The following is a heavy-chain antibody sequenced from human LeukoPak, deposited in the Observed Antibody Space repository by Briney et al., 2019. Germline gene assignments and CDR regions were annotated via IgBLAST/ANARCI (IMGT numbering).Heavy chain of an antibody. CDR2: IYYTET. Sequence: SETPSLTCTVSGGSVSNYYWSWIRQSPGKGLEWFGYIYYTETSYNPSLKSRVTISADTSKNQFSLKLYSVTAADTAVYYCATRKLGNDYWGQGTLVTVSS. CDR3: ATRKLGNDY. V-gene: IGHV4-59*02. D-gene: IGHD7-27*01. J-gene: IGHJ4*02. CDR1: GGSVSNYY.